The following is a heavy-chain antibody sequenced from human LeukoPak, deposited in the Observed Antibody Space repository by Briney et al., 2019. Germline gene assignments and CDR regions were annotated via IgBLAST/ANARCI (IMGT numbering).Heavy chain of an antibody. CDR3: ARDYYDSSGYYFDAFDI. D-gene: IGHD3-22*01. CDR2: INSDGINT. CDR1: GFTFSNYW. V-gene: IGHV3-74*01. Sequence: GGSLRLSCAASGFTFSNYWMHWVRQAPGKGLVWVSRINSDGINTSYADSVKGRFTISRDNAKNSLYLQMNSLRAEDTAVYYCARDYYDSSGYYFDAFDIWGQGTMVTVSS. J-gene: IGHJ3*02.